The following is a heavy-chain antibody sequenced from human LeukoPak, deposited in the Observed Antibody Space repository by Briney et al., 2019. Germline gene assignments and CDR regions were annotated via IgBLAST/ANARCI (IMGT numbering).Heavy chain of an antibody. CDR3: ARTVYSYGYEKGDY. Sequence: ASVKVSRKASGYTFTSYGISWVRQAPGQGLEWMGWISAYIGDTNYAQKLQGRVTMTTDTSTSTAYMERRSLRADDTAVYYCARTVYSYGYEKGDYWGQGTLVTVSS. J-gene: IGHJ4*02. CDR2: ISAYIGDT. D-gene: IGHD5-18*01. CDR1: GYTFTSYG. V-gene: IGHV1-18*01.